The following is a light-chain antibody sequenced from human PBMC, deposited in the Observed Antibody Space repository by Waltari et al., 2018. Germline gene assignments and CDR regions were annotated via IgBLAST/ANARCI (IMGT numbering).Light chain of an antibody. Sequence: DIQMTQSPSSLSASVGDRVIITCRASQSIGSSVNWYQQKPGTAPKLLIYAASSLQSGVPSRFGGSGSGTEFTLTISSLQPDDFATYHCQQYYSSPWTFGRGTKVEI. V-gene: IGKV1-39*01. CDR1: QSIGSS. J-gene: IGKJ1*01. CDR2: AAS. CDR3: QQYYSSPWT.